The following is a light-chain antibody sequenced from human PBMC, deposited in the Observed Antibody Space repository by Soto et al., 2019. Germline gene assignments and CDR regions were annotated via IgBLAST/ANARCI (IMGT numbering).Light chain of an antibody. CDR2: SNN. J-gene: IGLJ2*01. CDR1: SSNIGSTT. CDR3: AAWDDSLNGVV. V-gene: IGLV1-44*01. Sequence: QSVLTQPPSASGTPGQRVTISCSGSSSNIGSTTVNWYQQIPGTAPKLLIYSNNQRPSGVPDRFSGSKSGTSAALAISGRQSEEEADYYCAAWDDSLNGVVFGGGTKRTVL.